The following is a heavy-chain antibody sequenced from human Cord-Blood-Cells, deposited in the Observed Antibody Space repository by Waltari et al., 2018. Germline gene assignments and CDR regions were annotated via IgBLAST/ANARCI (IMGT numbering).Heavy chain of an antibody. V-gene: IGHV2-70*01. J-gene: IGHJ5*02. CDR2: IEWDDDK. Sequence: QVTLRESGPALVKPTQTLTLTCTFSGFSLSTSGMCVSWIRQPPGKALEWLALIEWDDDKYYGTFLKTRLTIPKDTSNNQVVLTMTIMDPVDTATYYCARGRPTKDWNVWFDPGGQGTLVTVSS. D-gene: IGHD1-1*01. CDR1: GFSLSTSGMC. CDR3: ARGRPTKDWNVWFDP.